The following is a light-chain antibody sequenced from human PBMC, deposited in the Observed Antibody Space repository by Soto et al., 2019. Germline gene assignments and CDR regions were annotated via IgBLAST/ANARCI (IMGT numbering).Light chain of an antibody. V-gene: IGKV1-39*01. J-gene: IGKJ3*01. CDR3: QQSSNLPLT. Sequence: DIQMTQSPSSLSASVGDGVTITCRTSQSISTYSDWYQHKPGKAPKLLLYAAFSLQSGVPSRFSGSGSVTHFTLTSSSLQPEDFATYCCQQSSNLPLTFGPGTKVDIK. CDR2: AAF. CDR1: QSISTY.